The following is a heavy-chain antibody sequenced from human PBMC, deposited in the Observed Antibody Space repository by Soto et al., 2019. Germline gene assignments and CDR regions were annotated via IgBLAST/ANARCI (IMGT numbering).Heavy chain of an antibody. D-gene: IGHD3-16*01. J-gene: IGHJ4*02. V-gene: IGHV3-74*03. CDR3: ARDLGGPDY. CDR1: GFSLSPYW. Sequence: PRGSLRLSCAASGFSLSPYWMHWVRQVPGMGLEWVARVSSDGFGAAYADTVKCRFFISRDIARNTLSLQMNRLRTDETAVDYGARDLGGPDYWGRGTSVTVS. CDR2: VSSDGFGA.